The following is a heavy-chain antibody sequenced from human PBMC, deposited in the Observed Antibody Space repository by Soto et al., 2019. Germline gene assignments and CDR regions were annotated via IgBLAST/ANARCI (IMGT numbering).Heavy chain of an antibody. D-gene: IGHD1-1*01. V-gene: IGHV4-31*02. CDR2: ISYSGST. Sequence: WSWIRQHPGTGLEWIGHISYSGSTYYNTSLKSRVTISVGTSRNQFSLIVNSFFAAETGLKNLATGLGLPGERSSDL. J-gene: IGHJ2*01. CDR3: ATGLGLPGERSSDL.